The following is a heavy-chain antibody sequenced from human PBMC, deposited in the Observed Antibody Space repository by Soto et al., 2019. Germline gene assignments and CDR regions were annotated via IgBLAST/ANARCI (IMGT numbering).Heavy chain of an antibody. D-gene: IGHD6-13*01. J-gene: IGHJ5*02. CDR3: ARTLTAAGTENWFDP. CDR1: GGSISSHS. Sequence: QVQLQESGPGLVKPSDTLSLTCTVSGGSISSHSWSWIRQPAGKGLEWIGRIYPSGSTNFNPSLKSRVTMSLHTSKHQVSLRLTSVTAADTAVYYCARTLTAAGTENWFDPWGQGTLVTVSS. V-gene: IGHV4-4*07. CDR2: IYPSGST.